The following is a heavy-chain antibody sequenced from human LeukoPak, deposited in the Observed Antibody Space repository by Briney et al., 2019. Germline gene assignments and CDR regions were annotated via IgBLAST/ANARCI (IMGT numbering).Heavy chain of an antibody. J-gene: IGHJ3*02. CDR3: ARDRSVGATDDAFDI. Sequence: ASVKVSCKASGYTFTGYYMHWVRQAPGQGLEWMGWINPNSGGTNYAQRFQGRVTMTRDTSICTGYMELNRLKSDDTAIYYCARDRSVGATDDAFDIWGPGTMVTVSS. V-gene: IGHV1-2*02. CDR1: GYTFTGYY. CDR2: INPNSGGT. D-gene: IGHD1-26*01.